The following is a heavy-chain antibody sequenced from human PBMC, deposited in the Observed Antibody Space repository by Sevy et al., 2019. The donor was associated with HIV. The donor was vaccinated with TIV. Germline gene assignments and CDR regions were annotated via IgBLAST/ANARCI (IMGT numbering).Heavy chain of an antibody. Sequence: SETLSLTCIVSGDSISTYFWSWIRQTPGKGLEWIGYVSYTGTTNYNPSLRSRVTISVDTSKNKVSLKLNSVTAADTAVYYCARDYDNRPRGFDPWGQGILVTVSS. D-gene: IGHD3-22*01. CDR3: ARDYDNRPRGFDP. J-gene: IGHJ5*02. V-gene: IGHV4-59*01. CDR1: GDSISTYF. CDR2: VSYTGTT.